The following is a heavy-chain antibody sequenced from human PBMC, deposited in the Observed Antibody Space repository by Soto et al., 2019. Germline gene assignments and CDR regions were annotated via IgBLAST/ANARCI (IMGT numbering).Heavy chain of an antibody. J-gene: IGHJ5*01. V-gene: IGHV3-23*01. CDR3: AKLRYFDWSAYNWFEY. D-gene: IGHD3-9*01. Sequence: EVQLLESGGGLIQPGGSLRLSCAASGFTFSTYAMTWVRQAPGKGLEWVSGISGSGATTSYADSVKGRFTVSRDNSKNTLYLQMNSPRVEDTAVYHCAKLRYFDWSAYNWFEYWGQGTPVTVSS. CDR1: GFTFSTYA. CDR2: ISGSGATT.